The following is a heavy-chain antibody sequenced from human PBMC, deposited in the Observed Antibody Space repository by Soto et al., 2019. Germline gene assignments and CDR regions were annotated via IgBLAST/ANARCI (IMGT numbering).Heavy chain of an antibody. CDR2: IWYDGSNK. CDR1: GFTFSSYG. CDR3: ARDGYYYYYYMDV. J-gene: IGHJ6*03. V-gene: IGHV3-33*01. Sequence: QVQLVESGGGVVQPGRSLRLSCAASGFTFSSYGMHWVRQAPGKGLEWVAVIWYDGSNKYYADSVKGRFTISRDNSKNTLYLQMNSLRAEDTAVYYWARDGYYYYYYMDVWGKGTTVTVSS.